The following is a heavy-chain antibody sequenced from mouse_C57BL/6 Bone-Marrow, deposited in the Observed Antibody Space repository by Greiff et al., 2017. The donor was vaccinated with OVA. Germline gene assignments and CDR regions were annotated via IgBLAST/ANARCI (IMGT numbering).Heavy chain of an antibody. CDR1: GYTFTSYW. V-gene: IGHV1-64*01. CDR2: IHPNSGST. CDR3: ARRRDGYPRAMDY. J-gene: IGHJ4*01. Sequence: QVQLQQPGAELVKPGASVKLSCKASGYTFTSYWMHWVKQRPGQGLEWIGMIHPNSGSTNYNEKFKSKATLTVDKSSSTAYMQLSSLTSEDSAVYYCARRRDGYPRAMDYWGQGTSVTVSS. D-gene: IGHD2-3*01.